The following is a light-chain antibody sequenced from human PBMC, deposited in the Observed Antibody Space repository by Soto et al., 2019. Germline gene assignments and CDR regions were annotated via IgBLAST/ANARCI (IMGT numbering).Light chain of an antibody. V-gene: IGKV1-5*01. CDR1: QSVSGW. CDR2: DAS. Sequence: DIQMTQSPSTPSASVGDTVTFPCRASQSVSGWLAWYQQKPGEAPKLLIYDASALPRGVPSRFSGSGSGTKFTLTIASLQPDDFATYYCQQYETFSGTFGPGTKVDIK. J-gene: IGKJ1*01. CDR3: QQYETFSGT.